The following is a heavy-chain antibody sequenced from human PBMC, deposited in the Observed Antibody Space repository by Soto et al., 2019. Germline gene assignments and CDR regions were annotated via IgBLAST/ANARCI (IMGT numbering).Heavy chain of an antibody. CDR3: VRDSPIGSTFSGYDGIDY. Sequence: ASVKVSCKASGYIFTSYAMHWVRQAPGQRLEWMGWIDAGNGNTKYSQKFQGRVTITADKSTGTAYMELNSLRSEDTAVYYCVRDSPIGSTFSGYDGIDYWGQGTLVTVSS. CDR1: GYIFTSYA. J-gene: IGHJ4*02. CDR2: IDAGNGNT. D-gene: IGHD5-12*01. V-gene: IGHV1-3*01.